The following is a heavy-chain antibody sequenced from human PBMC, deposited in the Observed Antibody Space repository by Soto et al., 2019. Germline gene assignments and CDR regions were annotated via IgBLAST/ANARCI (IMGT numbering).Heavy chain of an antibody. CDR3: ARAVDWNYSVDV. Sequence: PSETLSLTCTVSGGSISSGGYYWSWIRQHPGKGLEWIGYIYYSGSTYYNPSLKSRVTISVDTSKNQFSLKLSSVTAADTAVYYCARAVDWNYSVDVWGQGTTVTVSS. CDR2: IYYSGST. V-gene: IGHV4-31*03. J-gene: IGHJ6*03. D-gene: IGHD1-1*01. CDR1: GGSISSGGYY.